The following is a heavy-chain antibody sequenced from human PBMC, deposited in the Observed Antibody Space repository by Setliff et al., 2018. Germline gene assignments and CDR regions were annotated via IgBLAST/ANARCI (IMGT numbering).Heavy chain of an antibody. V-gene: IGHV1-18*01. Sequence: ASVKVSCKASGYTFTSYGFSWVRQAPGQGLEWVGWISGYNGNTNYAQKVQGRVTMTTDTSTGTIYMELRSLRADDTAVYYCSRFGLYYEAVYGGGDYYYYGMDVWGQGTTVTAP. CDR2: ISGYNGNT. CDR1: GYTFTSYG. CDR3: SRFGLYYEAVYGGGDYYYYGMDV. J-gene: IGHJ6*02. D-gene: IGHD3-16*01.